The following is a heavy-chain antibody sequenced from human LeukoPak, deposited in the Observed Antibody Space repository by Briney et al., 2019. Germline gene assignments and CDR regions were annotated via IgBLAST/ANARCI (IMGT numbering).Heavy chain of an antibody. CDR2: IGAYNGNT. Sequence: ASVKVSCKASGYTFTSYGISWVRQAPGQGLEWMGWIGAYNGNTNYAQKLQGRVTMTTDTSTSTAYMELRSLRSDDTAVYYCARDAYYYGSGTAQEDYWGQGTLVTVSS. J-gene: IGHJ4*02. CDR3: ARDAYYYGSGTAQEDY. V-gene: IGHV1-18*01. CDR1: GYTFTSYG. D-gene: IGHD3-10*01.